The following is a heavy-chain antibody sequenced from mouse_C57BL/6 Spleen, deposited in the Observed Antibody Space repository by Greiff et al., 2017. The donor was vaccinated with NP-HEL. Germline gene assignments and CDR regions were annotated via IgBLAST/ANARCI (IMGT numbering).Heavy chain of an antibody. J-gene: IGHJ2*01. CDR2: MRGGGGNT. V-gene: IGHV5-9*01. D-gene: IGHD2-5*01. CDR1: GFTFSSYP. Sequence: EVQGVESGGGGVKPGGSLKLSCAASGFTFSSYPMSWVRQTPEKRLEWVATMRGGGGNTYYPDSVKGRFTISRDNAKNTLYLQMSSLRSEDTALYYCARQDYNNYYFDYWGQGTTLTVSS. CDR3: ARQDYNNYYFDY.